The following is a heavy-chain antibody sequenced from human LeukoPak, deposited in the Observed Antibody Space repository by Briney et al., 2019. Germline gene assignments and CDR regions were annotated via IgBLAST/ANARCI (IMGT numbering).Heavy chain of an antibody. D-gene: IGHD3-22*01. Sequence: PSETLSLTCTVSGVSFSSFQWSWIRQSPVKGLEWIGYIYYSGSTNYNPSLKSRVTISVDTSKHQFSLKLSSVTAADTAVYYCARHYYDSSGYSRSFDYWGQGTLVTVSS. J-gene: IGHJ4*02. CDR1: GVSFSSFQ. CDR3: ARHYYDSSGYSRSFDY. CDR2: IYYSGST. V-gene: IGHV4-59*08.